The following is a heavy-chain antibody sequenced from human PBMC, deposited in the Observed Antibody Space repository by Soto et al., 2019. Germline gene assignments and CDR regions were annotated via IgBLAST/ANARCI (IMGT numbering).Heavy chain of an antibody. CDR1: GYSFTSYW. CDR2: IDPGDSDT. D-gene: IGHD1-26*01. Sequence: GESLKISCKGSGYSFTSYWISWVRQMPGKGLEWMGRIDPGDSDTRYSPSFQGQVTISADKSISTAYLQWSSLKASDTAMYYCARPLSVGTDYYGMDVWGQGTTVTVS. V-gene: IGHV5-51*01. CDR3: ARPLSVGTDYYGMDV. J-gene: IGHJ6*02.